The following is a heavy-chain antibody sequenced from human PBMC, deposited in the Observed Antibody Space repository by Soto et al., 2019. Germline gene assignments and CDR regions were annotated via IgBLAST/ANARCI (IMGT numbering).Heavy chain of an antibody. CDR2: INPRGST. CDR1: GGSFSGNY. D-gene: IGHD2-15*01. Sequence: QVQLQQWGAGLLKPSETLSLTCGVYGGSFSGNYWSWIRQPPGEGLEWIGEINPRGSTNYSRSLNSRATISADTSNNQFSLKLSSVIAADTAVYYSARGREGGGPSWGQGTLVTVSS. J-gene: IGHJ5*02. V-gene: IGHV4-34*01. CDR3: ARGREGGGPS.